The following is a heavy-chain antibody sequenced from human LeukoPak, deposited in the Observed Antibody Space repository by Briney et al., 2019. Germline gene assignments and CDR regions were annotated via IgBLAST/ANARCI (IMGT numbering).Heavy chain of an antibody. V-gene: IGHV4-39*07. D-gene: IGHD6-6*01. CDR3: ASITEQLVVGGKNWFDP. J-gene: IGHJ5*02. CDR1: GGSISSSSYY. CDR2: INHSGST. Sequence: PSETLSLTCTVSGGSISSSSYYWSWIRQPPGKGLEWIGEINHSGSTNYNPSLKSRVTISVDTSKNQFSLKLSSVTAADTAVYYCASITEQLVVGGKNWFDPWGQGTLVTVSS.